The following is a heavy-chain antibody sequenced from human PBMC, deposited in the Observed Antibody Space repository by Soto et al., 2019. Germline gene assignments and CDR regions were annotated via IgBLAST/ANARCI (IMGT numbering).Heavy chain of an antibody. D-gene: IGHD2-2*01. V-gene: IGHV3-48*03. J-gene: IGHJ6*01. CDR1: GFTFSSYD. CDR3: AKGNQLLRYYGLDV. CDR2: ISSSGSTI. Sequence: GSSLRLSCASSGFTFSSYDMNCLRQAPGNGLAGSSYISSSGSTIYLADSVKGRFTISRENSKNPLDLQMNSLRAEDTAIYYCAKGNQLLRYYGLDVWGQGTTVTVSS.